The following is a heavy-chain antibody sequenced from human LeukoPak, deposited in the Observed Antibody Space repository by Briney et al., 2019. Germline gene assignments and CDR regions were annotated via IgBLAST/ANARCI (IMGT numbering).Heavy chain of an antibody. CDR2: IYTRGNT. CDR1: RFTVSGNY. V-gene: IGHV3-66*01. J-gene: IGHJ4*02. Sequence: QPGRSMRLSCAAYRFTVSGNYMSWVSQVPGKGPEWVSVIYTRGNTYLALSVEGRFTISRDTSKNTRSLQMNGLRAEHTAVYYCAKSGYYAANYFDYGGQDTRVTVSS. D-gene: IGHD3-22*01. CDR3: AKSGYYAANYFDY.